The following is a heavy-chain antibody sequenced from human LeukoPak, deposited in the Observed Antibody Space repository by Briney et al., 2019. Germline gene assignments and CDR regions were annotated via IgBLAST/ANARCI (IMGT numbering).Heavy chain of an antibody. CDR3: AKAQGWNYFVDD. Sequence: GGSLRLSCAASGFTFSSYAMRWVRQAPGKGLEWVSAISATGGSTYYADSVKGRFTISRDNSKNTVYLQMNSLRAEDTAVYYCAKAQGWNYFVDDWGQGTLVTVSS. D-gene: IGHD1-7*01. CDR1: GFTFSSYA. J-gene: IGHJ4*02. CDR2: ISATGGST. V-gene: IGHV3-23*01.